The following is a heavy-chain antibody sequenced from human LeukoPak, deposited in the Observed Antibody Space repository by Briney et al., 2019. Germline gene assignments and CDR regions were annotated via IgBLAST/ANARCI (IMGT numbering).Heavy chain of an antibody. CDR3: AIPHYDTWEY. V-gene: IGHV1-69*13. D-gene: IGHD3-9*01. J-gene: IGHJ4*02. CDR1: GYTFTSYG. Sequence: SVKVSCKASGYTFTSYGISWVRQAPGQGLEWMGGIIPIFGTANYAQKFQGRVTITADESTSTAYMELSSLRSEDTAVYYCAIPHYDTWEYWGQGTLVTVSS. CDR2: IIPIFGTA.